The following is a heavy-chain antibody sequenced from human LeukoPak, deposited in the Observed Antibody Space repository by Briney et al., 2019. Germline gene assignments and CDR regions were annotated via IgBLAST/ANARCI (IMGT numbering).Heavy chain of an antibody. CDR1: GYTFTGYY. CDR2: INPNSGAT. Sequence: ASVKVSCKASGYTFTGYYMHWVRQAPGQGLEWMGWINPNSGATNYAQKFQGRVTMTRDTSISTAYMELSRLTSDDTAVYYCARETSDYAAAYWGQGTLVTVSS. CDR3: ARETSDYAAAY. D-gene: IGHD3-16*01. V-gene: IGHV1-2*02. J-gene: IGHJ4*02.